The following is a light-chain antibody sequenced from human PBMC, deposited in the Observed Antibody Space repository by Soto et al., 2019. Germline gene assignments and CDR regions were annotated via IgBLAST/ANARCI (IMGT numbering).Light chain of an antibody. J-gene: IGKJ1*01. CDR2: GVS. Sequence: EIVLTQSPGTLSLSPGKRATLSCRASQSVSSSYLAWYQQKPGQTPRLLIHGVSSRATGIPDRFRGSGSGTDFTLTIIRLEPEDFAVYYCHQYGKSPWTFGQGTKVEIK. V-gene: IGKV3-20*01. CDR3: HQYGKSPWT. CDR1: QSVSSSY.